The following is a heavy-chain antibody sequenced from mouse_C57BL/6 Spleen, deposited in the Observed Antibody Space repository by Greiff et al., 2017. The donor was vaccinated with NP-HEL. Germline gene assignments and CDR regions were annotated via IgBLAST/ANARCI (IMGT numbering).Heavy chain of an antibody. CDR3: ARGDYDGHYYAMDY. CDR2: INYDGSST. J-gene: IGHJ4*01. V-gene: IGHV5-16*01. CDR1: GFTFSDYY. D-gene: IGHD2-4*01. Sequence: EVMLVESEGGLVQPGSSMKLSCTASGFTFSDYYMAWVRQVPEKGLEWVANINYDGSSTYYLDSLKSRFIISRDNAKNILYLQMSSLKSEDTATYYCARGDYDGHYYAMDYWGQGTSVTVSS.